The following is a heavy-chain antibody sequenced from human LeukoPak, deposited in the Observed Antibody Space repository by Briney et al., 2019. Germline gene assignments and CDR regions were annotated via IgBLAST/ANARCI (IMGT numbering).Heavy chain of an antibody. Sequence: SETLSLTCTVSGSSISSYYWSWIRQPAGKGLEWIGRIYTSGSTNYNPSLKSRVTMSVDTSKNQFSLKLSSVTAADTAVYYCARGPYSGSYYGGYYFDYWGQGTLVTVSS. J-gene: IGHJ4*02. CDR2: IYTSGST. CDR3: ARGPYSGSYYGGYYFDY. V-gene: IGHV4-4*07. D-gene: IGHD1-26*01. CDR1: GSSISSYY.